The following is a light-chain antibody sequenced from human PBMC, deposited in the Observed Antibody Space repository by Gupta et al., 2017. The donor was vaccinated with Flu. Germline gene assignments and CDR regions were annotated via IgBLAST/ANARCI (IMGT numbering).Light chain of an antibody. CDR2: DVS. CDR1: SSDVGTYDH. V-gene: IGLV2-14*03. J-gene: IGLJ1*01. CDR3: KSFASSIAYL. Sequence: GTSSDVGTYDHVSWYQQYPGKAHKLIIYDVSHRPSGVSNRFSGSKSGTTASLTISGLQEEDEADYYCKSFASSIAYLFGTGTKVTVL.